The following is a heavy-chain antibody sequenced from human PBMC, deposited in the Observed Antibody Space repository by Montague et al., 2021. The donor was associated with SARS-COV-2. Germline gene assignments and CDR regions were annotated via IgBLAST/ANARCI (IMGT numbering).Heavy chain of an antibody. D-gene: IGHD1-14*01. Sequence: TLSLTCSVSGGSITSGGYHWTWIRQRPGGDLEWLGYLYYNGMTHYSPSLKSRASFSLDTSKNQFSLKLTSATATDSALYFCVSSLPGNQFQFDYWGQGALVTVSS. CDR1: GGSITSGGYH. CDR2: LYYNGMT. J-gene: IGHJ4*02. CDR3: VSSLPGNQFQFDY. V-gene: IGHV4-31*03.